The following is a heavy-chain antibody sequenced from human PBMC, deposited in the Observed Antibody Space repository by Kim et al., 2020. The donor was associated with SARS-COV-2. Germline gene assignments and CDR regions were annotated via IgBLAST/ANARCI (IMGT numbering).Heavy chain of an antibody. V-gene: IGHV3-74*01. CDR2: INSDGSST. Sequence: GGSLRLSCAASGFTFSSYWMHWVRQAPGKGLVWVSRINSDGSSTSYADSVKGRFTISRDNAKNTLYLQMNSLRAEDTAVYYCARDMDYGSGTLRRYYYYGMDVWGQGTTVTVSS. CDR3: ARDMDYGSGTLRRYYYYGMDV. D-gene: IGHD3-10*01. CDR1: GFTFSSYW. J-gene: IGHJ6*02.